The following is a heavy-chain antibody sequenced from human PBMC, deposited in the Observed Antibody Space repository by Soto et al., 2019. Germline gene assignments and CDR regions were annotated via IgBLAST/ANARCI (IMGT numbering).Heavy chain of an antibody. D-gene: IGHD3-10*01. V-gene: IGHV1-8*01. J-gene: IGHJ4*02. CDR2: MNPNSGNT. CDR3: ARSPLTMVRGVSSYFDY. Sequence: ASVKVSCKASGYTFTSYDINWVRQATGQGLEWMGWMNPNSGNTVYAQKFQGRVTMTRNTSISTAYMELSSLRSEDTAVYYCARSPLTMVRGVSSYFDYWGQGTLVTVSS. CDR1: GYTFTSYD.